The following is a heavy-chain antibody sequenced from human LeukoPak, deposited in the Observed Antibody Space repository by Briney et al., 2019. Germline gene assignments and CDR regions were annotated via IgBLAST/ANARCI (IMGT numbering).Heavy chain of an antibody. V-gene: IGHV3-30*04. Sequence: GGSLRLSCAASGFTFSSYAMHWVRQTPGKGLEWVAVISHDGSDKYYADSVKGRFTISRDNSKKTLYLQMNSLRAEDTALYYCASAPGIAAAGIGAFDIWGQGTMVIVSS. CDR2: ISHDGSDK. CDR1: GFTFSSYA. D-gene: IGHD6-13*01. CDR3: ASAPGIAAAGIGAFDI. J-gene: IGHJ3*02.